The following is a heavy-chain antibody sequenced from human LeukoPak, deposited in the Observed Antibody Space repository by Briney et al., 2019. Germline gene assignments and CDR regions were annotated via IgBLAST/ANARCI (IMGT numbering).Heavy chain of an antibody. V-gene: IGHV1-18*01. CDR1: GYTFTSYG. CDR2: ISAYNGNT. Sequence: GASVKVSCKASGYTFTSYGISWVRQAPGQGLEWMGWISAYNGNTNYAQKLQGRVTMTTDTSTSTAYMELRSPRSDDTAVYYCARGPELVRIYNWFDPWGQGTLVTVSS. CDR3: ARGPELVRIYNWFDP. J-gene: IGHJ5*02. D-gene: IGHD6-13*01.